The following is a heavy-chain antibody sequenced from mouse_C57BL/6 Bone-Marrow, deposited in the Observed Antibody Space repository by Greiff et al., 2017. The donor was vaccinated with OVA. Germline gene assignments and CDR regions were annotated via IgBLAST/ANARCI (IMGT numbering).Heavy chain of an antibody. J-gene: IGHJ3*01. CDR1: GYTFTDYY. D-gene: IGHD2-1*01. CDR2: IYPGSGNT. CDR3: ARGTSYYGNYPLAY. V-gene: IGHV1-76*01. Sequence: VQLQQSGAELVRPGASVKLSCKASGYTFTDYYINWVKQRPGQGLEWIARIYPGSGNTYYNEKFKGKATLTAEKSSSTAYMQLSSLTSEDSAVYFCARGTSYYGNYPLAYWGQGTLVTVSA.